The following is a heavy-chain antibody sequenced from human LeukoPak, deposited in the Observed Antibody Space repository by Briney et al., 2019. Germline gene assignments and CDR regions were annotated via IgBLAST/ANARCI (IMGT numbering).Heavy chain of an antibody. V-gene: IGHV1-8*01. CDR3: ARRGTTPFGY. D-gene: IGHD1-1*01. CDR1: GYSFTSYD. CDR2: MNPNIGNT. Sequence: ALVKVSCKASGYSFTSYDFNWVRQAPGQGLEWIGWMNPNIGNTGYAQKFQGRVTMTRDISISTAYMELSSLRSEDTAVYYCARRGTTPFGYWGQGTLVTVSS. J-gene: IGHJ4*02.